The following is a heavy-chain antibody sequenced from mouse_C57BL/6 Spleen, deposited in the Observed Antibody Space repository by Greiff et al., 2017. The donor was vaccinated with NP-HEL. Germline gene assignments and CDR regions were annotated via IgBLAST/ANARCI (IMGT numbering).Heavy chain of an antibody. D-gene: IGHD2-3*01. CDR2: IDPSDSYT. J-gene: IGHJ3*01. CDR3: ARLNDGFY. V-gene: IGHV1-69*01. Sequence: QVQLQQSGAELVMPGASVKLSCKASGYTFTSYWMHWVKQRPGQGLEWIGEIDPSDSYTNYNQKFKGKSTLTVDKSSSTAYMQLSSLTSEDSAVYYCARLNDGFYWGQGTLVTVSA. CDR1: GYTFTSYW.